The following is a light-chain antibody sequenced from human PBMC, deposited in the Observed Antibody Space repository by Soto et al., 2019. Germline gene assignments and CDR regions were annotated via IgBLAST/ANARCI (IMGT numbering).Light chain of an antibody. CDR2: GAS. CDR3: QHYGSSPF. V-gene: IGKV3-20*01. CDR1: QSVSSTY. J-gene: IGKJ4*01. Sequence: EIVLTQSPGTLSLSPGEGATLSCRASQSVSSTYLTWYQQRPGQAPRLIIYGASSRATGIPDRFSGSGSGTDFTLTISRLEPEDFAVYYCQHYGSSPFFGGGTKVDLK.